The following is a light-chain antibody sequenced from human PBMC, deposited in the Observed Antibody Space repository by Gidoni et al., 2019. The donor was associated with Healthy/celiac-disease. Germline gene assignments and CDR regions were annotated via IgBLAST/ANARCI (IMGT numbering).Light chain of an antibody. Sequence: SYVLTQPPSVSVAPGKTARITCGGNNIGSKSVHWYQQKPGQAPVLVIYYDSDRPSGIPERFSGSNSGNTATLTISRVEAGDEADYYWQVWDSSSELFGGGTKLTVL. CDR3: QVWDSSSEL. CDR1: NIGSKS. CDR2: YDS. J-gene: IGLJ3*02. V-gene: IGLV3-21*04.